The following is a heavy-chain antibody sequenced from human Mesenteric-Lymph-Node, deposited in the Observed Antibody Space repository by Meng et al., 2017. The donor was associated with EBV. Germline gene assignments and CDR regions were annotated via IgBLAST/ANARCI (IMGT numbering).Heavy chain of an antibody. CDR2: INHIRSV. CDR3: ARVRSSGRGLIRNYLDY. V-gene: IGHV4-34*02. J-gene: IGHJ4*02. Sequence: VTLQEWGAGLLEPAETLSRSCLVYGWSFNDYYWIWIRQAPGKGLAWIGEINHIRSVYYNPSLKSRVTISVDTSNNQISLRLTSVTAADTAIYYCARVRSSGRGLIRNYLDYWGQGTLVTVSS. D-gene: IGHD3-10*01. CDR1: GWSFNDYY.